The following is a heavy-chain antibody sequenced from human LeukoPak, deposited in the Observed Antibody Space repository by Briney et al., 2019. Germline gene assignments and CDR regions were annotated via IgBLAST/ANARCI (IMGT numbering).Heavy chain of an antibody. D-gene: IGHD2-15*01. CDR3: ATHCSGGSCYPPDDY. V-gene: IGHV4-30-4*01. CDR1: GGSISSGDYY. CDR2: TYYSGST. Sequence: PSETLSLTCTVSGGSISSGDYYWSWIRQPPGKGLEWIGYTYYSGSTYYNPSLKSRVTISVDTSKNQFSLKLSSVTAADTAVYYCATHCSGGSCYPPDDYWGQGTLVTVSS. J-gene: IGHJ4*02.